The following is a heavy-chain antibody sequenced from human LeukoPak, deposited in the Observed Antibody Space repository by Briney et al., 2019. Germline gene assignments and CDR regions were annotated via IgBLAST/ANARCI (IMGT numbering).Heavy chain of an antibody. CDR1: GGSISSGSYY. J-gene: IGHJ6*03. V-gene: IGHV4-61*02. D-gene: IGHD2-2*01. Sequence: RSSQTLSLTCTVSGGSISSGSYYWSWIRQPAGKGLEWIGRIYTSGSTNYNPSLKSRVTISVDTSKNQLSLKLSSVTAADTAVYYCARSYYGSTSTNYYMDVWGKGTTVTVSS. CDR3: ARSYYGSTSTNYYMDV. CDR2: IYTSGST.